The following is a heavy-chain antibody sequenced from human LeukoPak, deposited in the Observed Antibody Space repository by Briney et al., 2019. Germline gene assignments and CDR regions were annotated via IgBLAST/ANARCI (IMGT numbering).Heavy chain of an antibody. CDR3: ARGNKLTSSSWYFDY. J-gene: IGHJ4*02. Sequence: SETLSLTCTVSGGSISSSSYYWGWIRQPPGKGLEWIGSIYHSGSTYYNPSLKSRVTISVDTSKNQFSLKLSSVTAADTAVYYCARGNKLTSSSWYFDYWGQGTLVTVSS. D-gene: IGHD6-13*01. CDR1: GGSISSSSYY. CDR2: IYHSGST. V-gene: IGHV4-39*07.